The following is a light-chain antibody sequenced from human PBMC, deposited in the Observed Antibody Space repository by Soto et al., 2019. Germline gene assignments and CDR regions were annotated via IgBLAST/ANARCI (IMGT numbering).Light chain of an antibody. CDR1: QSVTSNY. Sequence: ETVMTQSPATLSVSPGERATLSSRASQSVTSNYLSWYQQKPGQAPRLXXYGASSRANGIPDRFIGSGSGTDLTLTISRLEPEDFAVYYGQQYGSSPTWTFGQGTKVDIK. CDR3: QQYGSSPTWT. CDR2: GAS. J-gene: IGKJ1*01. V-gene: IGKV3-20*01.